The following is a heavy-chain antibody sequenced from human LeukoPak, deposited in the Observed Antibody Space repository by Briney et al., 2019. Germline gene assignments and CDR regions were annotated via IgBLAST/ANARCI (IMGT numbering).Heavy chain of an antibody. Sequence: GESLKISCKGSGYSFTSYWIGWVRQMPGKGLEWMGIIYPGDSDTRYSPSFQGQVTISADKYISTAYLQWSSLKASDTAMYYCARQYCGGDCYWNYFDYWGQGTLVTVSS. J-gene: IGHJ4*02. CDR3: ARQYCGGDCYWNYFDY. CDR1: GYSFTSYW. V-gene: IGHV5-51*01. D-gene: IGHD2-21*02. CDR2: IYPGDSDT.